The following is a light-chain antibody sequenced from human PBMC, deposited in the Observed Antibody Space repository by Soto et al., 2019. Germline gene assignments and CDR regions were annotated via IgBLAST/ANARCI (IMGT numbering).Light chain of an antibody. J-gene: IGKJ2*01. Sequence: DVQMTQTTSSVSASVGDRVTITCQASESFGSWLAWYHQKPGKDPKLLIYGASNLQGEVPSRFSGSGSETDSALTISSLQPEDFASYYCQQTYSVPQTFGTGNKVELK. CDR2: GAS. V-gene: IGKV1-12*01. CDR1: ESFGSW. CDR3: QQTYSVPQT.